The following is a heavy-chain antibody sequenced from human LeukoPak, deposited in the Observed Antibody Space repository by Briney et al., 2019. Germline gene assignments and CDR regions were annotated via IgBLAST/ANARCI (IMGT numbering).Heavy chain of an antibody. CDR2: IYYSGST. D-gene: IGHD1-14*01. J-gene: IGHJ4*02. V-gene: IGHV4-59*01. CDR1: GGSISSYY. CDR3: ARAAYKDPFDY. Sequence: SETLSLTCTVSGGSISSYYWSWIRQPPGKGLEWIGYIYYSGSTSYNPSLKSRVTISVDTSKNQFSLKLSSVTAADTAVYYCARAAYKDPFDYWGQGTLVTVSS.